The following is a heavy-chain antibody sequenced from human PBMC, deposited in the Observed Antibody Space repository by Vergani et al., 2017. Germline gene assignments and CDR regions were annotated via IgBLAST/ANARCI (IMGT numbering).Heavy chain of an antibody. Sequence: QVQLQESGPGLVKPSETPSLTCTVSGGSISSYYWSWIRQPPGKGLEWIGYIYYSGSTNYNPSLKSRVTISVDTSKNQFSLKLSSVTAADTAVYYCARGARYSGYSYGLWGQGTLVTVSS. V-gene: IGHV4-59*01. J-gene: IGHJ4*02. D-gene: IGHD5-18*01. CDR3: ARGARYSGYSYGL. CDR2: IYYSGST. CDR1: GGSISSYY.